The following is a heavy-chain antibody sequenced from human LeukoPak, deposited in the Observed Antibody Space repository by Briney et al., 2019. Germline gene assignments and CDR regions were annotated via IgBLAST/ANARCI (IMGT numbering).Heavy chain of an antibody. J-gene: IGHJ3*02. CDR2: IYSGGST. CDR3: ARRLGYCTSTSCQSVDAFDI. D-gene: IGHD2-2*01. CDR1: GFTVSSNY. V-gene: IGHV3-53*01. Sequence: PGGSLRLSCAASGFTVSSNYMSWVRQAPGKGLEWVSVIYSGGSTYYADSVKGRFTISRDNSKNTLYLQMNSLRAEDTAVYYCARRLGYCTSTSCQSVDAFDIWGQGTMVTVSS.